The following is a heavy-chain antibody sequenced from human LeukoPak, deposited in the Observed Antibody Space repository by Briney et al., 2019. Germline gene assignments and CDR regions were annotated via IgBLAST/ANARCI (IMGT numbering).Heavy chain of an antibody. V-gene: IGHV1-2*02. D-gene: IGHD1-7*01. CDR2: INPNSGGT. CDR1: GYTFTGYY. CDR3: ARDLTGTTHYYYYMDV. J-gene: IGHJ6*03. Sequence: ASVKVSCKASGYTFTGYYMHWVRQAPGQGLEWMGWINPNSGGTNYAQKFQGRVTMTRDTSISTAYMELSRLRSDDTAVYYCARDLTGTTHYYYYMDVWSKGTTVTVSS.